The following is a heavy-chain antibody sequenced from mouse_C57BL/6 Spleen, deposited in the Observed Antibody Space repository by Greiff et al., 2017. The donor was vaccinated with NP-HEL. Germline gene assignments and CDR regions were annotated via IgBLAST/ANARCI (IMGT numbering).Heavy chain of an antibody. Sequence: EVQGVESGAELVRPGASVKLSCTASGFNIKDDYMHWVKQRPEQGLEWIGWIDPENGDTEYASKFQGKATITADTSSNTAYLQLSSLTSEDTAVYYCTRYYGSSPFDYWGQGTTLTVSS. D-gene: IGHD1-1*01. CDR2: IDPENGDT. V-gene: IGHV14-4*01. J-gene: IGHJ2*01. CDR1: GFNIKDDY. CDR3: TRYYGSSPFDY.